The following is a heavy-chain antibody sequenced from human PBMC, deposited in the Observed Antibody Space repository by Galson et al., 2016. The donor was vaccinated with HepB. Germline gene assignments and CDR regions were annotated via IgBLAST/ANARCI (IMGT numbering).Heavy chain of an antibody. V-gene: IGHV3-15*07. D-gene: IGHD6-19*01. Sequence: LRLSCAASGFTFTNAWMNWVRQAPGKGLEWVGRIKSKIDGGTVDYAAPVKGRFTISGDDSKNTLYLQMTSLRTEDTAVYYCTTVLSTASMSGWYDWGFDSWGQGTLVSVSS. CDR3: TTVLSTASMSGWYDWGFDS. CDR2: IKSKIDGGTV. J-gene: IGHJ4*02. CDR1: GFTFTNAW.